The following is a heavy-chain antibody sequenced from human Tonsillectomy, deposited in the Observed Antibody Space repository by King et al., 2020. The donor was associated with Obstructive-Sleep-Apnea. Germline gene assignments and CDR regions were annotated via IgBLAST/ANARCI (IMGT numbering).Heavy chain of an antibody. Sequence: VQLVESGTEVKKPGASVKVSCKAAGYTFTAYYIHWVRQAPGQGLEWMGWISPNRCATKYVQKFQDRVTTTRDTSISTASMDLSRLRSDDTAIYYCARDMSAYDSTSPAYWGQGTLVTVSS. CDR1: GYTFTAYY. CDR2: ISPNRCAT. CDR3: ARDMSAYDSTSPAY. J-gene: IGHJ4*02. V-gene: IGHV1-2*02. D-gene: IGHD3-10*01.